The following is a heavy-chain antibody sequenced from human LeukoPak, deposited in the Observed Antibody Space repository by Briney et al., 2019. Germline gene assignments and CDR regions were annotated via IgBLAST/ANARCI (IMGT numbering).Heavy chain of an antibody. Sequence: ASVKVSCKASGYTFTSYYMHWVRQAPGQGLEWMGIINPSGGSTSYAQKFQGRVTMTRDMSTSTVYMELSSLRSEDTAVYYCARDMVVPYDWFDPWGQGTLVTVSS. D-gene: IGHD2-15*01. CDR1: GYTFTSYY. V-gene: IGHV1-46*01. J-gene: IGHJ5*02. CDR2: INPSGGST. CDR3: ARDMVVPYDWFDP.